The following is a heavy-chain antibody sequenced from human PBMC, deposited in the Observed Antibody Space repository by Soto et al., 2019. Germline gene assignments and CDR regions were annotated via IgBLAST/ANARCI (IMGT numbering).Heavy chain of an antibody. CDR3: AKDGFYSGQTDPYSYSGMDV. V-gene: IGHV3-30*18. J-gene: IGHJ6*02. CDR2: ISYDGSNK. CDR1: GFTFSSYG. D-gene: IGHD3-3*01. Sequence: GGSLRLSCAASGFTFSSYGMHWVRQAPGQGLEWVAVISYDGSNKYYADSVKGRFTISRATSENPLYLQMNSLRAEDRAVYYCAKDGFYSGQTDPYSYSGMDVWGQGTTVTVSS.